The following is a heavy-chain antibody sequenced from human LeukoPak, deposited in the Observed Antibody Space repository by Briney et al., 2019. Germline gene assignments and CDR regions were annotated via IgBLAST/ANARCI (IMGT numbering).Heavy chain of an antibody. V-gene: IGHV3-30*02. Sequence: GGSLRLSCAASGFTFSSYGMHWVRQAPGKGLESVAFIRYDGSNKYYADSVKGRFTISRDNSKNTLYLQMNSLRAEDTAVYYCANEMARPYGDFGFDPWGQGTLVTVSS. D-gene: IGHD4-17*01. J-gene: IGHJ5*02. CDR2: IRYDGSNK. CDR3: ANEMARPYGDFGFDP. CDR1: GFTFSSYG.